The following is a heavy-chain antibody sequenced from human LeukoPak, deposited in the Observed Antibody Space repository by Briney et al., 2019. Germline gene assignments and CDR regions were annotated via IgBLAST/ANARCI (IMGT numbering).Heavy chain of an antibody. CDR1: GFTFSSYG. Sequence: QPGRSLRLSCAASGFTFSSYGMHWVRQAPGKGLEWVAVIWYDGSNKYYADSVKGRFTISRDNSKNTLYLQMNSLRAEDTAVYYCARKFGLNDLNEYWGQGTLVTVSS. J-gene: IGHJ4*02. CDR3: ARKFGLNDLNEY. CDR2: IWYDGSNK. D-gene: IGHD3-10*01. V-gene: IGHV3-33*01.